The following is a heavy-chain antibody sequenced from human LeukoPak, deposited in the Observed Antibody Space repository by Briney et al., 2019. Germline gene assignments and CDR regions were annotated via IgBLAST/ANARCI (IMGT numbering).Heavy chain of an antibody. CDR3: ARVEYSSSWYGKYYFDY. V-gene: IGHV4-59*01. CDR1: GGSFSGYY. Sequence: PSGTLSLTCAVYGGSFSGYYWSWIRQPPGKGLEWIGYIYYSGSTNYNPSLKSRVTISVDTSKNQFSLKLSSVTAADTAVYYCARVEYSSSWYGKYYFDYWGQGTLVTVSS. D-gene: IGHD6-13*01. J-gene: IGHJ4*02. CDR2: IYYSGST.